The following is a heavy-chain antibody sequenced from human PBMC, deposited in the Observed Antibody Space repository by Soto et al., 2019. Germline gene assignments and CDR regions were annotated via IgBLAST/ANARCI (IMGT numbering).Heavy chain of an antibody. J-gene: IGHJ4*02. Sequence: QVQLVQSGAEVKKPGSSVNVSCKASGGTFSSYTISWVRQAPGQGLEWMGRIIPILGIANYAQKFQGRVTITADKSTSTAYMELSSLRSEDTAVYYCARVVVPAALDYWGQGTLVTVSS. CDR3: ARVVVPAALDY. CDR2: IIPILGIA. CDR1: GGTFSSYT. D-gene: IGHD2-2*01. V-gene: IGHV1-69*02.